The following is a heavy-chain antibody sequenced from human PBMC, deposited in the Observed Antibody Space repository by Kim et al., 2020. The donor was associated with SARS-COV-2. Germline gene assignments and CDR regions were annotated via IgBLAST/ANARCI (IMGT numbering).Heavy chain of an antibody. CDR1: GFTFSDYE. CDR2: LGSNDETT. J-gene: IGHJ4*02. CDR3: TIAQLESYGPCVFGY. D-gene: IGHD3-16*01. Sequence: GGSLRLSCAASGFTFSDYEMNWVRQAPGKGLEWISYLGSNDETTYYADSVKGRFTISRDNAKNSLYLQMNSLRADDTAVYYCTIAQLESYGPCVFGYWGQGTRDTVSS. V-gene: IGHV3-48*03.